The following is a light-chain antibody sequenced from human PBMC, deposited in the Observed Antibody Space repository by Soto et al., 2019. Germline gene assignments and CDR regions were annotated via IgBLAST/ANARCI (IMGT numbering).Light chain of an antibody. Sequence: NFMLTQPHSVSGSPGKTVIISCTRSSGSIASNYVQWYQQRPGSSPTTVIYEDNQRPSGVPDRFSGSIDSSSNSAALTSSGLETEDEADYYCQSYDATNQVFGGGTKLTVL. V-gene: IGLV6-57*01. CDR2: EDN. CDR1: SGSIASNY. CDR3: QSYDATNQV. J-gene: IGLJ3*02.